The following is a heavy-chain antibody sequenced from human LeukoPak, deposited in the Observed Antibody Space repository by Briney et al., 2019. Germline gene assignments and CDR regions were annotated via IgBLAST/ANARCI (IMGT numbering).Heavy chain of an antibody. V-gene: IGHV4-39*01. J-gene: IGHJ4*02. D-gene: IGHD6-13*01. CDR2: IYYSGST. Sequence: SETLSLTCSVSGSSISSSSYYWGWIRQPPGKGLEWIGSIYYSGSTYYNPSLKSRVTVSVDTSKNRFSLKLTSVTAADTAVYYCARHSHTPSIAAAGTPFDYWGQGTLVTVSS. CDR3: ARHSHTPSIAAAGTPFDY. CDR1: GSSISSSSYY.